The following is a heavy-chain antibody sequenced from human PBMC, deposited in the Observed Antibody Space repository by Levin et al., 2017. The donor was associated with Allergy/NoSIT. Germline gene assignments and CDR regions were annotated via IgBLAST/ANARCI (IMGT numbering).Heavy chain of an antibody. J-gene: IGHJ4*02. CDR1: GGSIRSSY. CDR3: ARGPNWNFDY. CDR2: IYTSGST. D-gene: IGHD1-1*01. Sequence: SQTLSLTCPVSGGSIRSSYWSWIRQPAGKGLEWIGRIYTSGSTNYNPSLKSRVTMSVDTSKNQVSLKLSSVTAADTAVYYCARGPNWNFDYWGQGTLVTVSS. V-gene: IGHV4-4*07.